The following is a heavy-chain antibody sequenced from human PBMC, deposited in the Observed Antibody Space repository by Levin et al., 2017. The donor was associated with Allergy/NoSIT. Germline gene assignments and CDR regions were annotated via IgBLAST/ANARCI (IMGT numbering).Heavy chain of an antibody. CDR3: ARDKSGTYFSFED. D-gene: IGHD1-26*01. CDR2: IYYNGKP. Sequence: SQTLSLPCTVSGASMHSHYWSWIRQPPGKGLEWIGYIYYNGKPNYNPSLKSRVTISVDTSKNQFSLNMNSVTAADTALYYCARDKSGTYFSFEDWGQGTLVTVSS. CDR1: GASMHSHY. V-gene: IGHV4-59*11. J-gene: IGHJ4*02.